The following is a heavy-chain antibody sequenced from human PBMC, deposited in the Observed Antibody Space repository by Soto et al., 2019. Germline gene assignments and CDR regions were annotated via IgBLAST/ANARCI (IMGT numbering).Heavy chain of an antibody. V-gene: IGHV3-23*01. D-gene: IGHD3-16*01. Sequence: EVQLLESGGGLVQPGGSLRLSCAASGFTFSSYAMSWVRQAPGKGLEWVSAISGSGGSTYYADSVKGRFTIYRDNSKNALYLKNNSLIAEDTAVYYCTKEVVTFGGVMANDYWGQGPLVTVSS. CDR1: GFTFSSYA. J-gene: IGHJ4*02. CDR2: ISGSGGST. CDR3: TKEVVTFGGVMANDY.